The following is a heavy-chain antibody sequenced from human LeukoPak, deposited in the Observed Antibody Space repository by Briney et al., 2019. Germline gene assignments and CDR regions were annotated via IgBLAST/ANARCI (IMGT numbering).Heavy chain of an antibody. CDR1: GFTFSSYA. V-gene: IGHV3-23*01. J-gene: IGHJ4*02. D-gene: IGHD3-9*01. CDR2: MSGSDTGS. Sequence: PGGSLRLSCAASGFTFSSYAMHWVRQAPGKGLEWVSAMSGSDTGSWYADSVKGRFTISRDTSKTTLYLQMNSLRAEDTAVYYCARTARGYYDILTGYYKEGGRGIRFPFDYWGQGTLVTVSS. CDR3: ARTARGYYDILTGYYKEGGRGIRFPFDY.